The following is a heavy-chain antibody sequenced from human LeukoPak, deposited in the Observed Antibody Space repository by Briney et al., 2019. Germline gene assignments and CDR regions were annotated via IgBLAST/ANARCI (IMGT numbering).Heavy chain of an antibody. CDR2: INHSGST. D-gene: IGHD6-13*01. CDR3: ARGRSSSGYVRALDI. CDR1: GGSFSGYY. V-gene: IGHV4-34*01. J-gene: IGHJ3*02. Sequence: SETLSLTCAVYGGSFSGYYWSWIRQPPGKGLEWIGEINHSGSTNYNPSLKSRVTISVDTSKNQFSLKLSSVTAADTAVYYCARGRSSSGYVRALDIWGKGPRVTVFS.